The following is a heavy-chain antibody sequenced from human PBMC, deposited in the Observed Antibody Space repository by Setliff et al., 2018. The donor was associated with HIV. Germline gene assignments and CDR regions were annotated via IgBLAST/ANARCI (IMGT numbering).Heavy chain of an antibody. CDR1: GGSISSYY. CDR3: ARGPTDGYYDSSGYRLFDY. D-gene: IGHD3-22*01. V-gene: IGHV4-59*08. CDR2: IYYSGST. J-gene: IGHJ4*02. Sequence: SETLSLTCTVSGGSISSYYWSWIRQPPGKGLEWIGYIYYSGSTNYNPSLKSRVTISVDTSKNQFSLKLSSVTAADTAVYYCARGPTDGYYDSSGYRLFDYWGRGTLVTAPQ.